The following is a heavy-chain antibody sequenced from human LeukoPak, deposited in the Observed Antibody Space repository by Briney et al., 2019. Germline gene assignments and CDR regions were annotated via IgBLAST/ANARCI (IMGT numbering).Heavy chain of an antibody. Sequence: SETLSLTRTVSGGSISSYYWSWIRQPPGKGLEWIGYIYYSGSTNYNPSLKSRVTISVDTSKNQFSLKLSSVTAADTAVYYCARVYSGSFDYWGQGTLVTVSS. D-gene: IGHD1-26*01. CDR2: IYYSGST. J-gene: IGHJ4*02. CDR1: GGSISSYY. CDR3: ARVYSGSFDY. V-gene: IGHV4-59*01.